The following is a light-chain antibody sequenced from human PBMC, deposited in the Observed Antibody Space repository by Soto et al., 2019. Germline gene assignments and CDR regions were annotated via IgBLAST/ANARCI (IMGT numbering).Light chain of an antibody. V-gene: IGLV2-14*01. CDR1: SSEIGSNNY. J-gene: IGLJ3*02. CDR2: EVS. CDR3: RSYTTTTRL. Sequence: QSALTQPASVSGSPGQSITISCTGTSSEIGSNNYVSWFQQRPGKAPTLIIYEVSNRPSGVSTHFAGSKSGNTASLTISGLLPEDEAKYYCRSYTTTTRLFGGGTKLTVL.